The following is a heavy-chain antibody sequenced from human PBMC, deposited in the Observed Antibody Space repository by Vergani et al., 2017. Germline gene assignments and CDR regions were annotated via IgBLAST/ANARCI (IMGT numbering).Heavy chain of an antibody. Sequence: QVQLQESGPGLVKPSQTLSLTCTVSGGSISSGDYYWSWIRQPPGKGLEWIGYIYYSGSTYYNPSLKSRVTISVDTSKNQFSLKLSSVTAADTAVYYCASAPTSGELALGSHFDYWGQGTLVTVSS. CDR2: IYYSGST. CDR1: GGSISSGDYY. D-gene: IGHD3-10*01. J-gene: IGHJ4*02. V-gene: IGHV4-30-4*01. CDR3: ASAPTSGELALGSHFDY.